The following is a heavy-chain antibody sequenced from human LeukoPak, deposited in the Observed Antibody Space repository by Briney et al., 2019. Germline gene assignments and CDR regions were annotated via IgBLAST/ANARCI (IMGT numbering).Heavy chain of an antibody. CDR2: ISYDGKKK. CDR1: GFIFSGNS. D-gene: IGHD1-26*01. CDR3: AKEGGSNSDYFDY. V-gene: IGHV3-30*18. Sequence: GRSLRLSCAASGFIFSGNSMHWVRQAPGKGLEWVVVISYDGKKKYYADSVKGRFTISRENSQNRQYLQMNSLIPEDTAVYYCAKEGGSNSDYFDYWGQGTLVTVSS. J-gene: IGHJ4*02.